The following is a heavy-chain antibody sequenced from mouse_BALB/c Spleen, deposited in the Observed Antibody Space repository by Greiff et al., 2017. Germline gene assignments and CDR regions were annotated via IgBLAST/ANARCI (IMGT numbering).Heavy chain of an antibody. CDR2: ISYSGST. Sequence: EVKLMESGPGLVKPSQSLSLTCTVTGYSITSDYAWNWIRQFPGNKLEWMGYISYSGSTSYNPSLKSRISITRDTSKNQFFLQLNSVTTEDTATYYCARGRAYWGQGTLVTVSA. CDR3: ARGRAY. J-gene: IGHJ3*01. V-gene: IGHV3-2*02. CDR1: GYSITSDYA.